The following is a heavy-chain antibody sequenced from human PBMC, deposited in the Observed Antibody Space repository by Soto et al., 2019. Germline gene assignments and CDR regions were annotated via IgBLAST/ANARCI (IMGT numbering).Heavy chain of an antibody. CDR2: MNPNSGNT. D-gene: IGHD2-15*01. J-gene: IGHJ4*02. CDR1: GYTFTSYD. Sequence: VKVSCKASGYTFTSYDINWVRQATGQGLEWMGWMNPNSGNTGYAQKFQGRVTMTRNTSISTAYMELSSLRSEDTAVYYCARSQYCSGGSCYGHWGQGTLVTVSS. V-gene: IGHV1-8*01. CDR3: ARSQYCSGGSCYGH.